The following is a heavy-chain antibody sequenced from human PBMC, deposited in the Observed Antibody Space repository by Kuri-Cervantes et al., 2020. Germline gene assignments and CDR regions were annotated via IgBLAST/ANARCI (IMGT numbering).Heavy chain of an antibody. Sequence: GESLKISCAASGFTVSSYAMSWVRQAPGKGLEWVSAISGSGGSTYYADSVKGRFTISRDNSKNTLYLQMNSLRAEDTAVYYCAKDRWAFDIWGQGTMVTVSS. D-gene: IGHD3-16*02. CDR3: AKDRWAFDI. CDR2: ISGSGGST. J-gene: IGHJ3*02. CDR1: GFTVSSYA. V-gene: IGHV3-23*01.